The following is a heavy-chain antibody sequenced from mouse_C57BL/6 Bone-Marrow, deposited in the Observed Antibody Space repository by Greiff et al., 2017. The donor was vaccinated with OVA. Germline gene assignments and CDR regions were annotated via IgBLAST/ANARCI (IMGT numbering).Heavy chain of an antibody. V-gene: IGHV1-69*01. CDR3: ARGWDWYFDV. Sequence: QVQLQQPGAELVMPGASVKLSCKASGYTFTSYWMHWVKQRPGQGLEWIGEIDPSGSYTNYNQKFKGKSTLTVDKSSSTAYMQLSSLTSEDSAVYYCARGWDWYFDVWGTGTTVTVSS. D-gene: IGHD3-3*01. J-gene: IGHJ1*03. CDR1: GYTFTSYW. CDR2: IDPSGSYT.